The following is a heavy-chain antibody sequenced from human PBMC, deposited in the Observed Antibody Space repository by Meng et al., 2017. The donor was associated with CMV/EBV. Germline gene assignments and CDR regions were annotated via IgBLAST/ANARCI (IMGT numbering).Heavy chain of an antibody. Sequence: GALKISCAASGFTFSGSAMHWVRQASGKGLEWVGRIRSKANSYATAYAASVKGRFTISRDDSKNTAYLQMNSLKTEDTAVYYCTSGGVVVPAARDDEYYYYGMDVWGQGTTVTVSS. D-gene: IGHD2-2*01. CDR1: GFTFSGSA. CDR3: TSGGVVVPAARDDEYYYYGMDV. J-gene: IGHJ6*02. V-gene: IGHV3-73*01. CDR2: IRSKANSYAT.